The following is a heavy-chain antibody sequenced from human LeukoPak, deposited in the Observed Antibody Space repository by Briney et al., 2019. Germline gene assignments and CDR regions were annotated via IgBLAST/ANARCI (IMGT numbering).Heavy chain of an antibody. Sequence: ASVKVSCKASGYTFTSYGISWVRQAPGQGLEWMGWISAYNGNTNYAQKLQGRVTMTTDTSTSTAYMELRSLRSDDTAVYYCARAPHLGYCSGGSCYEYYYCGMDVWGQGTTVTVSS. D-gene: IGHD2-15*01. CDR1: GYTFTSYG. V-gene: IGHV1-18*01. J-gene: IGHJ6*02. CDR2: ISAYNGNT. CDR3: ARAPHLGYCSGGSCYEYYYCGMDV.